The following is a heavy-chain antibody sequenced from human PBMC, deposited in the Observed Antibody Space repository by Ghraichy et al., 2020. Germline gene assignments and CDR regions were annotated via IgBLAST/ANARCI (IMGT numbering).Heavy chain of an antibody. CDR3: ARGLGIAASGAIGDY. J-gene: IGHJ4*02. CDR1: GYTFTGYY. Sequence: ASVKVSCKASGYTFTGYYLHWVRQAPGQGLEWMGWINPNSGGTNYAQKFQGRVTMTRDTSISTAYMELSRLRSDDTAVYYCARGLGIAASGAIGDYWGQGTLVTVSS. CDR2: INPNSGGT. D-gene: IGHD6-13*01. V-gene: IGHV1-2*02.